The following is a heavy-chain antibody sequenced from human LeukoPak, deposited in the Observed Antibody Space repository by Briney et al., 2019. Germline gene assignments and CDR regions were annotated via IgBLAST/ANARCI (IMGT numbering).Heavy chain of an antibody. J-gene: IGHJ5*02. CDR3: ARDEDCSSTSCASNWFDP. V-gene: IGHV1-2*02. Sequence: ASVKVSCKASGYTFTGYYMHWVRQAPGQGLEWMGWINPNSGGTNYAQKFQGRVTMTRDTSISTAYMELSRLRSDDTAVHYCARDEDCSSTSCASNWFDPWGQGTLVTVSS. CDR2: INPNSGGT. D-gene: IGHD2-2*01. CDR1: GYTFTGYY.